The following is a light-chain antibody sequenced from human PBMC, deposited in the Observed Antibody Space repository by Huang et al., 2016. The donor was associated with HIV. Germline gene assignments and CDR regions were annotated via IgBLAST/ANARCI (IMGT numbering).Light chain of an antibody. CDR3: QQYDTSPLT. CDR2: DAS. CDR1: QSLSSR. Sequence: DIQMTQSPSTLSASVGDRVNITCRASQSLSSRLAWYQQKPGRAPKLLIYDASSLQSGVPSRFSGSGSGTEFTHTISSLQPENFATYDCQQYDTSPLTFGGWTKVEIK. J-gene: IGKJ4*01. V-gene: IGKV1-5*01.